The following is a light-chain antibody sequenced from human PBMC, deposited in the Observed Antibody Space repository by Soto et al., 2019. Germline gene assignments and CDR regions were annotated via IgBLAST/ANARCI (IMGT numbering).Light chain of an antibody. Sequence: EIVLTQSPGTLSLSPGERATLSCRASQSISNSYLAWYQQKPGQAPRLVIHGISTRATGLPDRFSGGGSGTDFSLTISRLEPEDFAVYDCQQYDSYPYTFGQGTKLEIK. CDR2: GIS. V-gene: IGKV3-20*01. CDR1: QSISNSY. CDR3: QQYDSYPYT. J-gene: IGKJ2*01.